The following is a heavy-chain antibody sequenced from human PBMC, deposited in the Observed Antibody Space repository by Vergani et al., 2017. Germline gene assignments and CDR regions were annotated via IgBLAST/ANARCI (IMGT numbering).Heavy chain of an antibody. D-gene: IGHD2-21*02. J-gene: IGHJ5*02. Sequence: QVQLVESGGGVVQPGRSLRLSCAASGFTFSSYAMHWVRQAPGKGLEWVAVISYDGSNKYYADSVKGRITISRDNTKNTLYLQMNSLRAEDTAVYYCARDAVECGGDCRHVNWFDPWGQGTLVTVSS. V-gene: IGHV3-30-3*01. CDR2: ISYDGSNK. CDR3: ARDAVECGGDCRHVNWFDP. CDR1: GFTFSSYA.